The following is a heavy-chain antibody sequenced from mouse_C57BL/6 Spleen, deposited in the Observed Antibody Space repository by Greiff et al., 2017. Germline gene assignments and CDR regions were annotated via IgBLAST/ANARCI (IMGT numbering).Heavy chain of an antibody. D-gene: IGHD1-1*01. CDR3: ARVRDDYFDY. CDR1: GYAFSSSW. Sequence: VQLQQSGPELVKPGASVKISCKASGYAFSSSWMNWVKQRPGKGLEWIGRIYPGDGDTNYNGKFKGKATLTADKSSSTAYMQLSSLTSDDSAVYFCARVRDDYFDYWGQGTTLTVSS. V-gene: IGHV1-82*01. J-gene: IGHJ2*01. CDR2: IYPGDGDT.